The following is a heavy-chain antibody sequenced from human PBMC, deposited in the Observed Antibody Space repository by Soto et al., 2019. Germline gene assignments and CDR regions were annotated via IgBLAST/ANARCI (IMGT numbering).Heavy chain of an antibody. CDR1: GFTFSSYG. Sequence: GGSLRLSCAASGFTFSSYGMHWVRQAPGKGLEWVAVISYDGSNKYYADSVKGRFTISRDNSKNTLYLQMNSLRAEDTAVYYCTTDSYITIVIIRFDYWGHGTLVTVS. CDR2: ISYDGSNK. V-gene: IGHV3-30*03. CDR3: TTDSYITIVIIRFDY. D-gene: IGHD3-16*02. J-gene: IGHJ4*01.